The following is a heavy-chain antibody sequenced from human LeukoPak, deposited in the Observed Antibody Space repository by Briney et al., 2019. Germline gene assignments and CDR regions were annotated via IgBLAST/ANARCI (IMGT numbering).Heavy chain of an antibody. Sequence: SETLSLTCTVSGGSISSYYWSWIRQPPGKGLEWIGYIYYSGSTNYNPSLKRRVTISVDTSMNQFSLKLSSVTAADTAVYYCARHRGLQPFDYWGQGTLVTVSS. V-gene: IGHV4-59*08. CDR1: GGSISSYY. CDR2: IYYSGST. CDR3: ARHRGLQPFDY. D-gene: IGHD5-24*01. J-gene: IGHJ4*02.